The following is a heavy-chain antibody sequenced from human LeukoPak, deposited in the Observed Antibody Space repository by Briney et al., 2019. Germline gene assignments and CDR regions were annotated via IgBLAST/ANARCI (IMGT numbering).Heavy chain of an antibody. CDR2: ISAYNGNT. CDR3: ARGPGIVGAPTDAFDI. J-gene: IGHJ3*02. CDR1: GYTFTSYG. D-gene: IGHD1-26*01. Sequence: ASVKVSCKASGYTFTSYGISWVRQAPGQGLEWMGWISAYNGNTNYAQKLQGRVTMSTDTSTSTAYMELRSLRSDDTAVYYCARGPGIVGAPTDAFDIWGQGTMVTVSS. V-gene: IGHV1-18*01.